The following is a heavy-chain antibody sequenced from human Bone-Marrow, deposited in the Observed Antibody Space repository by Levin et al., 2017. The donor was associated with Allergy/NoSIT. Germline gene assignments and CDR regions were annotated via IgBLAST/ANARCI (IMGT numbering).Heavy chain of an antibody. Sequence: ASVKVSCAASGFFVNTNYMSWVRQAPGKGLEWVSIIYSGGTIFYSDSVKGRFTFSRDNSENMLYLQMNSLRAEDTAIYFCVRHNQIMEAFDIWGQGTMVTVSS. V-gene: IGHV3-53*01. CDR3: VRHNQIMEAFDI. CDR2: IYSGGTI. CDR1: GFFVNTNY. D-gene: IGHD2-8*01. J-gene: IGHJ3*02.